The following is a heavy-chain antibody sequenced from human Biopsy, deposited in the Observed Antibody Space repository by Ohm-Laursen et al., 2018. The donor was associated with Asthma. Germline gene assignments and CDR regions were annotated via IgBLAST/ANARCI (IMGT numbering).Heavy chain of an antibody. CDR3: ARTYYDFLAGQVKDVFGV. V-gene: IGHV1-3*04. CDR2: VNTGNGDT. CDR1: GYTFINHA. Sequence: ASVKVSCKASGYTFINHAIHWVRQAPGQRLEWMGWVNTGNGDTKYSQKFQGRVTITRDTSASTAYMELRSLRSEDTATYYCARTYYDFLAGQVKDVFGVWGQGTMVTVSS. D-gene: IGHD3-9*01. J-gene: IGHJ3*01.